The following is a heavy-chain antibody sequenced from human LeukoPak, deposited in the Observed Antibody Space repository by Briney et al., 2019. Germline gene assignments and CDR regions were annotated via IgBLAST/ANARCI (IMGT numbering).Heavy chain of an antibody. CDR3: ARDSITIWAVAGSFDY. CDR2: IKQDGSEK. D-gene: IGHD6-19*01. Sequence: SGGSLRLSCAASGFTFSSYWMSWVRQAPGKGLEWVANIKQDGSEKYYVDSVKGRFTISRDNAKNSLYLQMDSLRAEDTAVYYCARDSITIWAVAGSFDYWGQGTLVTVSS. J-gene: IGHJ4*02. CDR1: GFTFSSYW. V-gene: IGHV3-7*01.